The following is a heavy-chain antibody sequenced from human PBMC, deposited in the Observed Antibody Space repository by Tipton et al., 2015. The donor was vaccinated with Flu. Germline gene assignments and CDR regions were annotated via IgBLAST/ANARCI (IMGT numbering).Heavy chain of an antibody. CDR3: AKDGVAATDY. D-gene: IGHD2-15*01. CDR2: INPDSGGT. J-gene: IGHJ4*02. CDR1: GYTFNIYY. Sequence: QVQLVQSGAEVKKPGASVKVSCKASGYTFNIYYIHWVRQAPGQGLEWMGWINPDSGGTYYAQKFQGRVTMIRDTAIRTVYMELSSLRSDDTAVYYCAKDGVAATDYWGQGTLVTVSS. V-gene: IGHV1-2*02.